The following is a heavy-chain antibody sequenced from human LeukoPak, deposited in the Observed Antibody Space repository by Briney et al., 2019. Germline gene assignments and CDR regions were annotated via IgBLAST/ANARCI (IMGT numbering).Heavy chain of an antibody. Sequence: DPGGSLRLSCAASGFTFSSYAMSWVRQAPGKGLEWVSAISGSGGSTYYADSVKGRFTISRDNSKNTLYLQMNSLRAEDTAVYYCAKDCGIVVVPAAIIPFDYWGQGTLVTVSS. CDR1: GFTFSSYA. V-gene: IGHV3-23*01. CDR3: AKDCGIVVVPAAIIPFDY. D-gene: IGHD2-2*01. CDR2: ISGSGGST. J-gene: IGHJ4*02.